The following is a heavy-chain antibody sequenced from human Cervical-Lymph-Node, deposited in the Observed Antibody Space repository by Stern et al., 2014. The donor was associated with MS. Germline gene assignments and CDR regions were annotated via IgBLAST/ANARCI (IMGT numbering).Heavy chain of an antibody. J-gene: IGHJ5*02. D-gene: IGHD6-13*01. CDR2: IFPVFGTP. Sequence: QVQLGQSGAEVTKPGSSVKVSCKASGGTFSKFPSSWVRQAPGQGLEVMGGIFPVFGTPAYAQEFRCRVTITADVSTSTVYMELSSLRSDDTAVYSCALSSEASDRWYSLGYDLWGQGTLVTVSS. CDR1: GGTFSKFP. CDR3: ALSSEASDRWYSLGYDL. V-gene: IGHV1-69*01.